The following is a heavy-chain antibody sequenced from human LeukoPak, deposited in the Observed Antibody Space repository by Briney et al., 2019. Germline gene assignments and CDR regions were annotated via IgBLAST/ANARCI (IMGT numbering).Heavy chain of an antibody. J-gene: IGHJ4*02. D-gene: IGHD3-22*01. Sequence: GGSLGLSCAASGFTVNSNYMSWVRQAPGKGLEWVSVISTGGTTYYADSVKGRFTISRDNSKNTLYLQMNSLRAEDTAVYYCARDLRLGYYDSSFPDYWGQGTLVTVSS. CDR3: ARDLRLGYYDSSFPDY. CDR1: GFTVNSNY. CDR2: ISTGGTT. V-gene: IGHV3-53*01.